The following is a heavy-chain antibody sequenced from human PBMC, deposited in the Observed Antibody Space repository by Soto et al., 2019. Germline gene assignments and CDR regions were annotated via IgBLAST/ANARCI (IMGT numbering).Heavy chain of an antibody. CDR1: GFSCTNYL. Sequence: LXESLKISCKGSGFSCTNYLIGLVRQMPGKGLEWMGIIFPGNSDPRYGPSFQGQVTISVDKSVNTAYLQWTSLEASDTAMYFCARKSGNYSPLGYFDSWGQRTLVTVPS. CDR3: ARKSGNYSPLGYFDS. V-gene: IGHV5-51*01. CDR2: IFPGNSDP. J-gene: IGHJ4*02. D-gene: IGHD1-26*01.